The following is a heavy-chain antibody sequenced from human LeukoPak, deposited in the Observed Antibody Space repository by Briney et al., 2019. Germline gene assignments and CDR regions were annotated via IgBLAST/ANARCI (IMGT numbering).Heavy chain of an antibody. V-gene: IGHV3-74*01. D-gene: IGHD5-24*01. CDR2: INSDGSST. CDR1: GFTFSSYS. J-gene: IGHJ4*02. Sequence: PGGSLRLSCAASGFTFSSYSMNWVRQAPGKGLVWVSHINSDGSSTTYADSVKGRFTISRDNAKNTLYLQMNSLRAEDTAVYYCARDGLAAITFDYWGQGILVTVSS. CDR3: ARDGLAAITFDY.